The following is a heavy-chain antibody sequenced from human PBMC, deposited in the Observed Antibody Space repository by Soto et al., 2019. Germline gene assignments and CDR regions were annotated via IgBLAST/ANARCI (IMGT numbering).Heavy chain of an antibody. Sequence: EVQLVESGGGLVKPGGSLRLSCAASGFTFSSYSMNWVRQAPGKGLEWVSSISSSSSYIYYADSVKGRFTISRDNAKNSLYLQMNSLRAEDTAVYCCASGSTGYCSGGSCYPTDYWGQGTLVTVSS. CDR1: GFTFSSYS. J-gene: IGHJ4*02. V-gene: IGHV3-21*01. CDR2: ISSSSSYI. D-gene: IGHD2-15*01. CDR3: ASGSTGYCSGGSCYPTDY.